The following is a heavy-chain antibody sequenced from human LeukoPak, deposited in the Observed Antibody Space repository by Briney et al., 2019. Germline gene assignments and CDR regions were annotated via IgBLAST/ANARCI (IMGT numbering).Heavy chain of an antibody. CDR3: ARDRPGGVIFGVVNPLWFDP. CDR2: IWYDGSNK. J-gene: IGHJ5*02. CDR1: GFTFSSYG. Sequence: PGGSLRLSCAASGFTFSSYGMHWVRQAPGKGLEWVAVIWYDGSNKYYADSVKGRFTISRDNSKNTLYLQMNSLRAEDTAVYYCARDRPGGVIFGVVNPLWFDPWGQGTLVTVSS. D-gene: IGHD3-3*01. V-gene: IGHV3-33*01.